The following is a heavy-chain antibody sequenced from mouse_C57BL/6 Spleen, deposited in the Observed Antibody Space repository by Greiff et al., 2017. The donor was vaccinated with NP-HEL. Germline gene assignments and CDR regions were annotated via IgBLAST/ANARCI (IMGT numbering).Heavy chain of an antibody. V-gene: IGHV3-6*01. CDR3: AEWDLPHYCDY. Sequence: EVQLQESGPGLVKPSQSLSLTCSVTGYSITSGYYWNWIRQFPGNKLEWMGYISYDGSNNYNPSLKNRISITRDTSKNQFFLKLNSVTTEDTATYYCAEWDLPHYCDYWGQGTTLTVSS. CDR2: ISYDGSN. D-gene: IGHD5-5*01. CDR1: GYSITSGYY. J-gene: IGHJ2*01.